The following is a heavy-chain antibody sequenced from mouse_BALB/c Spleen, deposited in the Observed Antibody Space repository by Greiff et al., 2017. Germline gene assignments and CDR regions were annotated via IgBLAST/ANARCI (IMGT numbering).Heavy chain of an antibody. CDR1: GFTFSDYY. Sequence: EVKLMESGGGFVKPGGSLKLSCAASGFTFSDYYMYWVRQTPEKRLEWVATISDGGSYTYYPDSVKGRFTISRDNAKNNLYLQMSSLKSEDTAMYYCAREEACRFAYWGQGTLVTVSA. J-gene: IGHJ3*01. CDR2: ISDGGSYT. V-gene: IGHV5-4*02. CDR3: AREEACRFAY. D-gene: IGHD3-2*02.